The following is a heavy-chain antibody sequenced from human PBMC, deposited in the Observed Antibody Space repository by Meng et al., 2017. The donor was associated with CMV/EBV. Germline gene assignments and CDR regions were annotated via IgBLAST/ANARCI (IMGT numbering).Heavy chain of an antibody. CDR2: INSDGSST. J-gene: IGHJ6*02. CDR1: GFTFSSYW. Sequence: GGSLRLSCAASGFTFSSYWMHWVRQAPGKGLVWVSRINSDGSSTSYADSVKGRFTISRDNAKNTLYLQMNSLKTEDTAVYYCTTDDDGYNYYYYYGMDVWGQGTTVTVSS. V-gene: IGHV3-74*01. D-gene: IGHD5-24*01. CDR3: TTDDDGYNYYYYYGMDV.